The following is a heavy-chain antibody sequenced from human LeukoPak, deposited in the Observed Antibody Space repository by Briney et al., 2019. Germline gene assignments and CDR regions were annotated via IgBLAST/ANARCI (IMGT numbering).Heavy chain of an antibody. J-gene: IGHJ4*02. D-gene: IGHD1-1*01. Sequence: GSLRLSCAASGFTFSSYAMHWVRQASGKGLEWVAVISYDGSNKYYADSVKGRFTISRDNSKNTLYLQMNSLRAEDTAVYYCARDLRNEGDYWGQGTLVTVSS. CDR1: GFTFSSYA. CDR2: ISYDGSNK. V-gene: IGHV3-30-3*01. CDR3: ARDLRNEGDY.